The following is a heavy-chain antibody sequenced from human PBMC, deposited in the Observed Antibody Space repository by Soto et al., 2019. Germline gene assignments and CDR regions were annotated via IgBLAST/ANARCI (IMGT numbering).Heavy chain of an antibody. CDR2: ISGSGGST. CDR3: AKALRYSTPFDY. V-gene: IGHV3-23*01. CDR1: GFPFSSYA. J-gene: IGHJ4*02. D-gene: IGHD2-15*01. Sequence: GGSLRLSCAASGFPFSSYAMSWVRQAPGKGLEWVSAISGSGGSTYYADSVKGQVTLSVDKSFATTFLQWNSLKASDTATYYCAKALRYSTPFDYWGQGTLVTVSS.